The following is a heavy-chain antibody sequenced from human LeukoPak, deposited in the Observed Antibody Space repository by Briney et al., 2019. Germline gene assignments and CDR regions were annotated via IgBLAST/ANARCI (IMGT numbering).Heavy chain of an antibody. J-gene: IGHJ5*02. CDR2: INPNRGST. V-gene: IGHV1-46*01. D-gene: IGHD3-22*01. CDR3: ARRGTYYYDSARFDP. Sequence: ASVTVSCKESGYTFTSYYMYWVRQAPGQGLEWMGLINPNRGSTSYAQKFQGRVTITRNTSISTAYMELSSLRSEDTAVYYCARRGTYYYDSARFDPWGQGTLVTVSS. CDR1: GYTFTSYY.